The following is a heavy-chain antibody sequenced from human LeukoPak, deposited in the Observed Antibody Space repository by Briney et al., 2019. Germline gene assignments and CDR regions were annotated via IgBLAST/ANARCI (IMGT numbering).Heavy chain of an antibody. CDR3: ARQVESIGDAFDI. V-gene: IGHV5-51*01. D-gene: IGHD1-1*01. J-gene: IGHJ3*02. CDR2: IYPGDSDT. CDR1: GYSFTSYW. Sequence: GESLKISCKGSGYSFTSYWIGRVRQMPGKGLEWMGIIYPGDSDTRYSPSFQGQVTISADKSISTAYLQWSSLKASDTAMYYCARQVESIGDAFDIWGQGTMVTVSS.